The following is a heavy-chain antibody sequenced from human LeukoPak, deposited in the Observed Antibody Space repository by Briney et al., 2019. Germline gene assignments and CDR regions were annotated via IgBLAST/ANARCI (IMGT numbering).Heavy chain of an antibody. J-gene: IGHJ4*02. Sequence: VASVKVSCKASGYTFTGYYMHWVRQAPGQGLEWMGWINPNSGGTNYAQKFQGRVAMTRDTSISTAYMELSRLRSDDTAVYYCAVNYDFWSGYYTDLDYWGQGTLVTVSS. CDR1: GYTFTGYY. D-gene: IGHD3-3*01. CDR2: INPNSGGT. V-gene: IGHV1-2*02. CDR3: AVNYDFWSGYYTDLDY.